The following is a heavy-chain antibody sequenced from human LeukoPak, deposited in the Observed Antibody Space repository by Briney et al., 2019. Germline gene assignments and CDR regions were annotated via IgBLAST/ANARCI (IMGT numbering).Heavy chain of an antibody. Sequence: GGSLRLSCAASGFTFSSYGMHWVRQAPGKGLEWVAFIRYDGSNKYYADSVKGRFTISRDNSKNTLYLQMNSLRAEDTAVYYCATGSIVVVPAAKAGRIDDFWSGYSPFDYWGQGTLVTVSS. CDR2: IRYDGSNK. CDR1: GFTFSSYG. J-gene: IGHJ4*02. CDR3: ATGSIVVVPAAKAGRIDDFWSGYSPFDY. D-gene: IGHD3-3*01. V-gene: IGHV3-30*02.